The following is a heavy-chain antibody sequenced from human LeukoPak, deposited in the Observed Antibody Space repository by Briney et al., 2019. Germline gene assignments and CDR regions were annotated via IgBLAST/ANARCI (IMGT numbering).Heavy chain of an antibody. CDR1: GGSFSGYY. CDR2: INHRGST. J-gene: IGHJ6*03. D-gene: IGHD3-10*01. Sequence: SETLSLTCAVYGGSFSGYYWSWIRQPPGKGLEWIGEINHRGSTNYNPSLKSRVTISVDTSKNQFSLKLSSVTAADTAVYYCARGGGQFYMDVWGKGTTVTVSS. V-gene: IGHV4-34*01. CDR3: ARGGGQFYMDV.